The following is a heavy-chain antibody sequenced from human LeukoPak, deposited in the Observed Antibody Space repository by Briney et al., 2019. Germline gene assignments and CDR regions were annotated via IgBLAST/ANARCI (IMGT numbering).Heavy chain of an antibody. V-gene: IGHV3-23*01. J-gene: IGHJ4*02. CDR1: GFTFSTYG. D-gene: IGHD5-18*01. Sequence: QTGGSLRLSCAASGFTFSTYGMSWVRQAPGKGLEWVSGIGGSGGSTYYVDSVKGRFTISRDNSKNTLYLQMNSLRAEDTAVYYCARDSYGRTNWGQGTLVTVSS. CDR3: ARDSYGRTN. CDR2: IGGSGGST.